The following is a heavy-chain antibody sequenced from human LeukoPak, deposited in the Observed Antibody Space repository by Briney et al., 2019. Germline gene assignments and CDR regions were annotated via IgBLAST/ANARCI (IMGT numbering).Heavy chain of an antibody. CDR2: INPNSGGT. CDR1: GYTFTGYY. Sequence: ASVKVSCKASGYTFTGYYMHWVRQAPGQGLEWMGWINPNSGGTNYAQKFQGRVTMTRDTSISTAYMELSRLRSDDTAVYYCARDIEQSAGIAARTEAYFDYWGQGTLVTVSS. CDR3: ARDIEQSAGIAARTEAYFDY. J-gene: IGHJ4*02. D-gene: IGHD6-6*01. V-gene: IGHV1-2*02.